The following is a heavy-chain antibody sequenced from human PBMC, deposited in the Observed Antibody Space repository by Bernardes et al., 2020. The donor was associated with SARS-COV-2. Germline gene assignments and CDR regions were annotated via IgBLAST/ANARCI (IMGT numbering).Heavy chain of an antibody. V-gene: IGHV4-4*07. Sequence: SETLSLTCTVSGGSISSYYWSWIRQPAGKGLEWIGRIYTSGSTNYNPSLKSRVTMSVDTSKNQFSLKLSSVTAADTAVYYCAREKVVVDWVYYYYYMDVWGKGTTVTVSS. D-gene: IGHD2-2*01. CDR2: IYTSGST. J-gene: IGHJ6*03. CDR3: AREKVVVDWVYYYYYMDV. CDR1: GGSISSYY.